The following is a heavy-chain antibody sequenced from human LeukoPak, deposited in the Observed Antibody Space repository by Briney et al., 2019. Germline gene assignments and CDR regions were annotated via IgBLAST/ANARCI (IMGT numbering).Heavy chain of an antibody. CDR2: IIPIFGIA. CDR1: GGTFSSYA. V-gene: IGHV1-69*04. Sequence: SVKVSCKASGGTFSSYAVSWVRQAPGQGLEWMGRIIPIFGIANYAQKFQGRVTITADKSTSTAYMELSSLRSEDTAVYYCARRRDIVVVPAAVSDAFDIWGQGTMVTVSS. CDR3: ARRRDIVVVPAAVSDAFDI. D-gene: IGHD2-2*01. J-gene: IGHJ3*02.